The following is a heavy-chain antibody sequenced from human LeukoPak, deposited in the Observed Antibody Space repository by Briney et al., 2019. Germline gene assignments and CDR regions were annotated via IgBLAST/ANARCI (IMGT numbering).Heavy chain of an antibody. CDR1: GFTFGDYA. CDR2: IRSKAYGGTT. D-gene: IGHD3-10*01. Sequence: GGSLRLSCTASGFTFGDYAMSWFRQAPGKGLEWVGFIRSKAYGGTTEYAASVKGRFTISRDNSKNTLYLQLNSLRPEDTAVYYCAKDRGLGSYYNLDVMDVWGQGTTVTVSS. V-gene: IGHV3-49*03. J-gene: IGHJ6*02. CDR3: AKDRGLGSYYNLDVMDV.